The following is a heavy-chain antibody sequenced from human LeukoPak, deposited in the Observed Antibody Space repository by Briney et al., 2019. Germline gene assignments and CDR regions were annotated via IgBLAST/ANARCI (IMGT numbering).Heavy chain of an antibody. D-gene: IGHD6-19*01. V-gene: IGHV1-18*01. Sequence: ASVKVSCKASGYTFTSYGISWVRQAPGQGLEWMGWISAYNGNSNYAQKFQGRVTMTTDTSTSTGYMELRSLRSDDTAVYYCARVPSGWYSAYFDYWGQGTLVTVSS. CDR3: ARVPSGWYSAYFDY. CDR2: ISAYNGNS. CDR1: GYTFTSYG. J-gene: IGHJ4*02.